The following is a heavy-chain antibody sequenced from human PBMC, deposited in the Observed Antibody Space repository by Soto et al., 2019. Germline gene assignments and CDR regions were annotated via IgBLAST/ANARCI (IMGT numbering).Heavy chain of an antibody. CDR3: ANGYPPEIHSETPY. V-gene: IGHV3-20*04. CDR1: GFTFDDYG. D-gene: IGHD6-25*01. CDR2: INWNGGST. J-gene: IGHJ4*02. Sequence: EVQLVESGGSVVRPGGSLRLSCAASGFTFDDYGMSWVRQAPGKGLEWVSGINWNGGSTGYADSVKGRFTISRDNAKNSLYLQKNSLRAEATALYYGANGYPPEIHSETPYWGQGTLLTVSS.